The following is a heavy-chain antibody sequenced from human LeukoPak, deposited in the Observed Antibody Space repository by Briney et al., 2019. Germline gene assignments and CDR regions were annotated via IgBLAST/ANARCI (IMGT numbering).Heavy chain of an antibody. D-gene: IGHD3-10*01. Sequence: SETLSLTCAVYGGSFSGYYWSWIRQPPGKGLEWIGEINHSGSTNYNPSLKSRVTISVDTSKNQFSLKLSSVTAADTAVYYCARLVRYYYGSGSYQGWFDPWGQGTLVTVSS. CDR2: INHSGST. CDR1: GGSFSGYY. V-gene: IGHV4-34*01. CDR3: ARLVRYYYGSGSYQGWFDP. J-gene: IGHJ5*02.